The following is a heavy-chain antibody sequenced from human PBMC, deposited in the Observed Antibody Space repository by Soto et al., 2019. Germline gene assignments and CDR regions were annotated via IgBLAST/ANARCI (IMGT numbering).Heavy chain of an antibody. CDR2: INPSGGST. CDR1: GYTFTSYY. Sequence: QVQLVQSGAEVKKPGASVKVSCKASGYTFTSYYMHWVRQAPGQGLEWMGIINPSGGSTSYAQKFQGRVTMTRDTSTITVYMELSSLRSEDTAVYYCARDRGLDCSSTSCYTAYYYYGMDVWGQGTTVTVSS. CDR3: ARDRGLDCSSTSCYTAYYYYGMDV. D-gene: IGHD2-2*02. V-gene: IGHV1-46*01. J-gene: IGHJ6*02.